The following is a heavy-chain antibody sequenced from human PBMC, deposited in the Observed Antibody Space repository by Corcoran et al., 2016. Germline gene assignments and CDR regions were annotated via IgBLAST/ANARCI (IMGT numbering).Heavy chain of an antibody. CDR2: IKSKTDGGTT. V-gene: IGHV3-15*01. CDR1: GFTFSNAW. Sequence: EVQLVESGGGLVKPGGSLRLSCAASGFTFSNAWMSWVRQAPGKGLEWVGRIKSKTDGGTTDYAAPVRGRFTISRDDSKTTLYLQMNRLKTEDTASYYCTIDPLLRISEEPCWGQGTLVTVSS. D-gene: IGHD1-26*01. J-gene: IGHJ4*02. CDR3: TIDPLLRISEEPC.